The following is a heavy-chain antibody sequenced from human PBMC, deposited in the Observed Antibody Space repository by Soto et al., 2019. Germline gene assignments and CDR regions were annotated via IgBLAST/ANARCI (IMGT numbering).Heavy chain of an antibody. V-gene: IGHV4-31*03. CDR2: IFPGGNS. Sequence: VQLQESGPGLVKPSQTLSLSCTVSGGSVSSGGYYWSWLRQPPGKGLEWIGYIFPGGNSYYNVSLRSGETFSVDSLKNRFPLSLVSVPAADTALYFCGRGRGAVFYKRTWSAPGGQGPLVPVSS. J-gene: IGHJ5*02. D-gene: IGHD3-10*01. CDR3: GRGRGAVFYKRTWSAP. CDR1: GGSVSSGGYY.